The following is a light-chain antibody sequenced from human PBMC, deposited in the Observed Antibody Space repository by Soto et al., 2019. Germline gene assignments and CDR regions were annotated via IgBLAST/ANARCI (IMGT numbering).Light chain of an antibody. V-gene: IGKV1-39*01. Sequence: DIQMTQSPSSLSASVGDRVTITCRASQSISSYLNWYQQKPGKAPKLLIYAASSLQSGVPSRFSGSGSGTEFTLTISSLQPEDFSTLYCQQKYSTPPFTFGPGTKVDIK. CDR3: QQKYSTPPFT. CDR1: QSISSY. J-gene: IGKJ3*01. CDR2: AAS.